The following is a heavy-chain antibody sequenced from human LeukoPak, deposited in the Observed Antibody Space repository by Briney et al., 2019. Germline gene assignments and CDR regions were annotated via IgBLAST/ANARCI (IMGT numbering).Heavy chain of an antibody. D-gene: IGHD2-15*01. V-gene: IGHV3-66*01. CDR3: AREGYCSGDSCYLDAFDI. Sequence: PGGSLRLSCAASGFTVSNNYMRWVRQAPGKGLERVSLIYSGGSTYYADSVKGRFIISRDNSKNTLYLQMNSLRAEDTAVYYCAREGYCSGDSCYLDAFDIWGQGTMVTVSS. J-gene: IGHJ3*02. CDR2: IYSGGST. CDR1: GFTVSNNY.